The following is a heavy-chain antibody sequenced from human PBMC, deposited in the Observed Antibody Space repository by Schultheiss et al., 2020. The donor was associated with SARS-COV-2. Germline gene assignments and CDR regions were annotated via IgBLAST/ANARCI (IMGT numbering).Heavy chain of an antibody. CDR2: IYHSGST. D-gene: IGHD1-1*01. V-gene: IGHV4-38-2*02. CDR3: AKDRLNWNPLNYYGMDV. CDR1: GYSISSGYY. Sequence: SQTLSLTCAVSGYSISSGYYWGWIRQPPGKGLEWIGSIYHSGSTYYNPSLKSRVTISVDTSKNQFSLKLSSVTAADTAVYYCAKDRLNWNPLNYYGMDVWGQGTTVTVSS. J-gene: IGHJ6*02.